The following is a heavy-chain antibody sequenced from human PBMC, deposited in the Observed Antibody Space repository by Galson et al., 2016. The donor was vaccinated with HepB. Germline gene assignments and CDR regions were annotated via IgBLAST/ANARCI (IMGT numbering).Heavy chain of an antibody. Sequence: SLRLSCAASTFSVSDDYMNWVRQAPGKWLEWVSLIDRDGDTYYADSVRDRFIISRDNSKNTLYLQMNSLRAEDTAVYSCARGSDVGSFWGQGTLVTVSS. CDR2: IDRDGDT. CDR1: TFSVSDDY. D-gene: IGHD1-26*01. V-gene: IGHV3-66*01. CDR3: ARGSDVGSF. J-gene: IGHJ4*02.